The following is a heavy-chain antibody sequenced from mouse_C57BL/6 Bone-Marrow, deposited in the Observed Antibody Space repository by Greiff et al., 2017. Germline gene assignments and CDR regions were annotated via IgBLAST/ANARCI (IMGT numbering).Heavy chain of an antibody. D-gene: IGHD1-1*01. CDR1: GYAFTNYL. V-gene: IGHV1-54*01. Sequence: QVQLKQSGAELVRPGTSVKVSCKASGYAFTNYLIEWVQQRPGQGLEWIGVINPGSGGTNYTESLKGQVTLTADKASSTAYMQLSSLTSEDSAVYCCAREGGYYYGSSYWDGAMDYWGQGTSVTVSS. J-gene: IGHJ4*01. CDR3: AREGGYYYGSSYWDGAMDY. CDR2: INPGSGGT.